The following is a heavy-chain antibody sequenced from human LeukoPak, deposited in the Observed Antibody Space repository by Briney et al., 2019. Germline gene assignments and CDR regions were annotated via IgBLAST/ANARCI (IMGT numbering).Heavy chain of an antibody. CDR3: ARGYYYDSSACDY. Sequence: GGSLRLSCAASGFTVSSNWMHWVRQAPGKGLVWVSRIKSDGSITSYADSVKGRFTISRDNAKNTLYLQMNSLRAEDTAVYYCARGYYYDSSACDYWGQGTLVTVSS. CDR1: GFTVSSNW. CDR2: IKSDGSIT. D-gene: IGHD3-22*01. V-gene: IGHV3-74*01. J-gene: IGHJ4*02.